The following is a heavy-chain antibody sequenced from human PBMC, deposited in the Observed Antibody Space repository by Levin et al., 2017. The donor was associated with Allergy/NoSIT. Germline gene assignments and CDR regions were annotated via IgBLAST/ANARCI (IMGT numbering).Heavy chain of an antibody. CDR1: GGSISSSSYY. CDR2: IYYSGST. D-gene: IGHD6-19*01. J-gene: IGHJ4*02. Sequence: PSETLSLTCTVSGGSISSSSYYWGWIRQPPGKGLEWIGSIYYSGSTYYNPSLKSRVTISVDTSKNQFSLKLSSVTAADTAVYYCARVGARGWYSLDYWGQGTLVTVSS. CDR3: ARVGARGWYSLDY. V-gene: IGHV4-39*07.